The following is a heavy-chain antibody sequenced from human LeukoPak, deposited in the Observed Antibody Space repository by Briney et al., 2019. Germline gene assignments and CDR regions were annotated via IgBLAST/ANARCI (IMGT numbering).Heavy chain of an antibody. V-gene: IGHV1-18*01. CDR3: ARATMVQGVITPPFDY. CDR2: ISAYNGNT. CDR1: GYTFTSYG. J-gene: IGHJ4*02. Sequence: GASVKVSCKASGYTFTSYGISWVRQAPGQGLEWMGWISAYNGNTSYAQKLQGRVTMTTDTSTSTAYMELRSLRSGDTAVYYCARATMVQGVITPPFDYWGQGTLVTVSS. D-gene: IGHD3-10*01.